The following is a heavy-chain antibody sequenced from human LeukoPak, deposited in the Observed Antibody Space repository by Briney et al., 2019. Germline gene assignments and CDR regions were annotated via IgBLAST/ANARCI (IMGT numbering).Heavy chain of an antibody. Sequence: KPSETLSLTCTVSGGSISSGGYYWSWIRQPPGKGLEWIGYIYHSGSTYYNPSLKSRVTISVDRSKNQFSLKLSSVTAADTAVYYCARNWNYGYAYYFDYWGQGTLVTVSS. V-gene: IGHV4-30-2*01. J-gene: IGHJ4*02. CDR2: IYHSGST. CDR3: ARNWNYGYAYYFDY. CDR1: GGSISSGGYY. D-gene: IGHD1-7*01.